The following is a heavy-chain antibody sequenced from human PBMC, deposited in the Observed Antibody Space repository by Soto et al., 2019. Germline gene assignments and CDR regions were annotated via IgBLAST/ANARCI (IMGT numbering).Heavy chain of an antibody. V-gene: IGHV2-26*01. CDR1: GFSLTNGRMG. CDR2: FFSDAER. Sequence: GPTLVHPTETLTLTCSVSGFSLTNGRMGVSWIRQPPGKALEWLAHFFSDAERSYSTSMQSRLNMYKDSSGSQVVLTMTNMAPADTATYFCARMDGDYNYYGLDVWGHGIAVTVSS. CDR3: ARMDGDYNYYGLDV. D-gene: IGHD4-17*01. J-gene: IGHJ6*02.